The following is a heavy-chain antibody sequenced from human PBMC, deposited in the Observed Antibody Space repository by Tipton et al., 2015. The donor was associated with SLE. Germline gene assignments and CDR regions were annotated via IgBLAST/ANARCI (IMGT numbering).Heavy chain of an antibody. Sequence: TLSLTCAVYGGSFSGYYWSWIRQPPGKGLEWIGEINHSGSTNYNPSLKSRVTISVDTSKNQFSLKLSSVTAADTAVYYCARIITIFGVVITFNWFDPWGQGTLVTVSS. V-gene: IGHV4-34*01. CDR1: GGSFSGYY. D-gene: IGHD3-3*01. CDR2: INHSGST. CDR3: ARIITIFGVVITFNWFDP. J-gene: IGHJ5*02.